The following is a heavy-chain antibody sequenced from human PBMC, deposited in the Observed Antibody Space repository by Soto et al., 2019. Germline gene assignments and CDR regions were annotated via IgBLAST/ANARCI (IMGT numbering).Heavy chain of an antibody. CDR2: ISYDGSNK. V-gene: IGHV3-30*03. CDR3: ARQGHPHLNSFDP. Sequence: QVQLVESGGGVVQPGRSLRLSCVASGFTFNNYGIHWVRQAPGKGLEWVAVISYDGSNKYYADSVKGRFTISRDNSMNTLDVQMNSLRADDTAVYYCARQGHPHLNSFDPWGQGTLVTVSS. CDR1: GFTFNNYG. J-gene: IGHJ5*02.